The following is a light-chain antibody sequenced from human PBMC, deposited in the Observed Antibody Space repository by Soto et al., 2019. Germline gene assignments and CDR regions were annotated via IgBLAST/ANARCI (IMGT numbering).Light chain of an antibody. CDR1: QSISSW. J-gene: IGKJ1*01. V-gene: IGKV1-5*03. CDR2: KAS. Sequence: DIQMTQSPSTLSASVGDRVTITCRASQSISSWLAWYQQKPGKAPKLLIYKASSLESGVPSRFSGSGSGTESTLTISSLQPEDIATYYCQESYSTSFGQGTKVDIK. CDR3: QESYSTS.